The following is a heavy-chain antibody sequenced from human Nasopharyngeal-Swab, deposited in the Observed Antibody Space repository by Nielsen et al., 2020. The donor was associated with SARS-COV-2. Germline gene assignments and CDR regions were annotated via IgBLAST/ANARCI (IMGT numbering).Heavy chain of an antibody. V-gene: IGHV4-34*01. J-gene: IGHJ4*02. Sequence: RQAPGKGLEWIGEINHSGSTNYNPSLKSRVTISVDTSKNQFSLKLTSLTAADTAVYYCARAEPSGGWYYYDSSGYYYGYWGQGTLVTVSS. CDR3: ARAEPSGGWYYYDSSGYYYGY. D-gene: IGHD3-22*01. CDR2: INHSGST.